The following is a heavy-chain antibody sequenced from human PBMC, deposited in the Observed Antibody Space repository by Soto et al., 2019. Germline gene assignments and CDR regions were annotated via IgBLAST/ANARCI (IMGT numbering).Heavy chain of an antibody. CDR3: ARDLWQWHIPYYYYGMDV. J-gene: IGHJ6*02. D-gene: IGHD6-19*01. V-gene: IGHV6-1*01. CDR1: GDSVSSNSAA. Sequence: SQTLSLTCAISGDSVSSNSAAWNWIRQSPSRGLEWLGRTYYRSKWYNDYAVSVKSRITINPDTSKNQFSLQLNSVTPEDTAVYYCARDLWQWHIPYYYYGMDVWGQGTTVTVSS. CDR2: TYYRSKWYN.